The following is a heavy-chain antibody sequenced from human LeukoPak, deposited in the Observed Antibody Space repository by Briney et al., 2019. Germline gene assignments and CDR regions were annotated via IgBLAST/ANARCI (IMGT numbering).Heavy chain of an antibody. CDR3: ARGGYYDSSGYYYLDAFDI. D-gene: IGHD3-22*01. CDR2: IYTSGST. J-gene: IGHJ3*02. Sequence: PSETLSLTCTVSDGSISGYYWSWIRQPAGKGLEWIGRIYTSGSTNYNPSLKSRVTISVDTSKNQFSLKLSSVTAADTAVYYCARGGYYDSSGYYYLDAFDIWGQGTMVTVSS. CDR1: DGSISGYY. V-gene: IGHV4-4*07.